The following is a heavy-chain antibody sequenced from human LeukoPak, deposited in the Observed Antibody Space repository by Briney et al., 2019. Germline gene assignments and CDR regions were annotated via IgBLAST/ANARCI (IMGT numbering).Heavy chain of an antibody. D-gene: IGHD3-10*01. J-gene: IGHJ4*02. V-gene: IGHV4-59*12. CDR3: AREQPPIYYYGSGSYYNY. Sequence: SETLSLTCTVSGGSISSYYWSWIRQPPGKGLEWIGYIYYSGSTNYNPSLKSRVTISVDTSKNQFSLKLSSVTAADTAVYYCAREQPPIYYYGSGSYYNYWGQGTLVTVSS. CDR2: IYYSGST. CDR1: GGSISSYY.